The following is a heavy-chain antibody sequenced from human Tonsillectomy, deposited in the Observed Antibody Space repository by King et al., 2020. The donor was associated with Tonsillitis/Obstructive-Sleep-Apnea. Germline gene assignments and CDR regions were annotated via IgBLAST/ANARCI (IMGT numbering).Heavy chain of an antibody. Sequence: TLKESGPTLVKPTQTLTLTCTFSGFSLTSSGVGVGWIRQPPGKALEWLSVIVWDDDKRYSPSLKSRLTIPKDTSKNQVVLTMTNMDPVDTATYFCGHRPSARYFDYWGQGTLVTVSS. CDR3: GHRPSARYFDY. J-gene: IGHJ4*02. CDR2: IVWDDDK. V-gene: IGHV2-5*02. CDR1: GFSLTSSGVG.